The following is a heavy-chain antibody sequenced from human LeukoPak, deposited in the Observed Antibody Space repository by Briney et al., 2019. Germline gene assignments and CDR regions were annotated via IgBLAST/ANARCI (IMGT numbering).Heavy chain of an antibody. D-gene: IGHD6-13*01. CDR3: ARSQIAAAGTEGAFDI. V-gene: IGHV4-30-4*01. J-gene: IGHJ3*02. CDR2: IYYSGST. Sequence: SQTLSLTCTVSGGSISSGDYYWSWIRQPPGKGLEWTGYIYYSGSTYYNPSLKSRVTISVDTSKNQFSLKLSSVTAADTAVYYCARSQIAAAGTEGAFDIWGQGTMVTVSS. CDR1: GGSISSGDYY.